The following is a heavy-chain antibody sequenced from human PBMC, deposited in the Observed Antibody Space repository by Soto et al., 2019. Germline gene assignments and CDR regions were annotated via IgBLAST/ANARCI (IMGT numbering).Heavy chain of an antibody. V-gene: IGHV3-21*01. J-gene: IGHJ4*02. CDR1: GFTFSSYS. CDR3: ARGASKKYYYDSSGYSWFDY. CDR2: ISSSSSYI. D-gene: IGHD3-22*01. Sequence: GGSLRLSCAASGFTFSSYSMNWVRQAPGKGLEWVSSISSSSSYIYYADSVKGRFTISRDNAKNSLYLQMNSLRAEDTAVYYCARGASKKYYYDSSGYSWFDYWGQGTLVTVSS.